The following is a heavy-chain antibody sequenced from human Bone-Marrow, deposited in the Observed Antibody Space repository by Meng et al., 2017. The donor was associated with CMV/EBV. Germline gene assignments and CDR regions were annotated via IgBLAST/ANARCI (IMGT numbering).Heavy chain of an antibody. CDR3: AKGPYDSGPFDY. CDR2: IRHDGGLR. Sequence: GESLKISCEASGFNFSTSGMNWVRQAPGKGLEWMTFIRHDGGLRFYADSVKGRFTISRDNSKNTVYLQMNSLRPEDTAAYYCAKGPYDSGPFDYWGQGKMVTVSS. J-gene: IGHJ4*02. D-gene: IGHD3-22*01. CDR1: GFNFSTSG. V-gene: IGHV3-30*02.